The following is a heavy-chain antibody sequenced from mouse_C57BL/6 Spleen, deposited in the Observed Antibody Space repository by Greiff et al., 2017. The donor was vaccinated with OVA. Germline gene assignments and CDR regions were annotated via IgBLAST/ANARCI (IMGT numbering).Heavy chain of an antibody. CDR2: IDPSDSET. CDR1: GYTFTSYW. J-gene: IGHJ1*03. CDR3: ARGGYGSRYWYFDV. Sequence: QVQLQQSGAELVRPGSSVKLSCKASGYTFTSYWMHWVKQRPIQGLEWIGNIDPSDSETHYNQKFKDKATLTVDKSSSTAYMQLSSLTSEDSAVYYCARGGYGSRYWYFDVWGTGTTVTVSS. D-gene: IGHD1-1*01. V-gene: IGHV1-52*01.